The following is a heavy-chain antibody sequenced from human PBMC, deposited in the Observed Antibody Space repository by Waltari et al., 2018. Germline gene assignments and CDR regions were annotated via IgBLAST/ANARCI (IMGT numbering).Heavy chain of an antibody. CDR3: ARDGDYGDNYYYYGMDV. D-gene: IGHD4-17*01. CDR2: IIPIFGTA. CDR1: GGTFSSYA. Sequence: QVQLVQSGAEVKKPGSSVKVSCKASGGTFSSYAISWARQAPGQGLEWMGGIIPIFGTANYAQKFQGRVTITADESTSTAYMELSSLRSEDTAVYYCARDGDYGDNYYYYGMDVWGQGTTVTVSS. V-gene: IGHV1-69*13. J-gene: IGHJ6*02.